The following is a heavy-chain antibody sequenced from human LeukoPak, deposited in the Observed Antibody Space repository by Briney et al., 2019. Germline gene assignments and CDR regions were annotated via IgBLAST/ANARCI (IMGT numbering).Heavy chain of an antibody. V-gene: IGHV3-48*01. CDR1: GFTFSSYS. CDR2: ISTGTTTI. D-gene: IGHD1-26*01. Sequence: QPGGSLRLSCAASGFTFSSYSMNWVRQAPGKGLEWISYISTGTTTIYYANSVKGRFTISRDNAKKSLYLQMNSLRVEDTGVYYCASWGEGALDNWGQGTLVTVSS. CDR3: ASWGEGALDN. J-gene: IGHJ4*02.